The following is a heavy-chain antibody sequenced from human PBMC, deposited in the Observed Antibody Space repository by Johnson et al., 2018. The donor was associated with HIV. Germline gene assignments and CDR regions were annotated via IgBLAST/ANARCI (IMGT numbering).Heavy chain of an antibody. D-gene: IGHD5-12*01. CDR2: IKQDGSEK. V-gene: IGHV3-7*03. J-gene: IGHJ3*02. Sequence: QLVESGGGLVQPGGSLRLSCAASGFTFRRFWMSWVRQAPGKGLEWVANIKQDGSEKHYVDSAKGRFTISRDNAKKSLYLQMNSLRAEDTALYYCARARAGSGYYGGLGNAFDTWGQGTMVTVSS. CDR3: ARARAGSGYYGGLGNAFDT. CDR1: GFTFRRFW.